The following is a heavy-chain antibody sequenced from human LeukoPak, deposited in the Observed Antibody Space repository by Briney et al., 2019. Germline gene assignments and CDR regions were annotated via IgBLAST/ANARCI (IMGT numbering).Heavy chain of an antibody. CDR3: ARDSYSGSYYDFDY. Sequence: GGSLRLSCAASGFTFSSYAITWVRQAPGKGLEWVSYISSSSSTIYYADSVKGRFTISRDNAKNSLYLQMDSLRDEDTAVYYCARDSYSGSYYDFDYWGQGTLVTVSS. CDR1: GFTFSSYA. CDR2: ISSSSSTI. D-gene: IGHD1-26*01. V-gene: IGHV3-48*02. J-gene: IGHJ4*02.